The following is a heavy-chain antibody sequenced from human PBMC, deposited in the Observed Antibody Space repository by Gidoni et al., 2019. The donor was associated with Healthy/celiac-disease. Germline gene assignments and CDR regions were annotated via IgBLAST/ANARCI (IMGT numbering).Heavy chain of an antibody. Sequence: QLQLQESGPGLVKPSETLSLTCTVSGGSISSSSYYWGWIRQPPGKGREWIGSIYYSGSTYYNPSLKSRVTISVDTSKNQFSLKLGSVTAADTAVYYCASPGIGPGYYWGQGTLVTVSS. V-gene: IGHV4-39*01. J-gene: IGHJ4*02. D-gene: IGHD1-26*01. CDR3: ASPGIGPGYY. CDR1: GGSISSSSYY. CDR2: IYYSGST.